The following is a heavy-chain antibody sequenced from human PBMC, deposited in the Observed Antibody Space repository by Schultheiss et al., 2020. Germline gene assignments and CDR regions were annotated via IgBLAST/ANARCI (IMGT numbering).Heavy chain of an antibody. J-gene: IGHJ4*02. CDR1: GFTFSSYA. CDR3: AKAEGWFNFDY. D-gene: IGHD6-19*01. V-gene: IGHV3-9*01. Sequence: GGSLRLSCAASGFTFSSYAMHWVRQAPGKGLEWVSGISWNSGSIGYADSVKGRFTISRDNAKNSLYLQMNSLRAEDTALYYCAKAEGWFNFDYWGQGTLVTVSS. CDR2: ISWNSGSI.